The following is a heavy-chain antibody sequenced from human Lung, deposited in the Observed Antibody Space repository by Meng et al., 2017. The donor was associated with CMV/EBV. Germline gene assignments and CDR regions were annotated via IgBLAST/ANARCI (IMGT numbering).Heavy chain of an antibody. CDR2: ISGSGGRT. CDR1: GLTFSSYH. J-gene: IGHJ6*02. D-gene: IGHD3-22*01. V-gene: IGHV3-23*01. Sequence: GESXKISCAASGLTFSSYHMTWVRQAPGKGLEWISTISGSGGRTNYADSVKGRFTISRDNSKNTLYVQMNSLRPEDTAVYYCATARDYYRWLMDVWGQGTTVTVSS. CDR3: ATARDYYRWLMDV.